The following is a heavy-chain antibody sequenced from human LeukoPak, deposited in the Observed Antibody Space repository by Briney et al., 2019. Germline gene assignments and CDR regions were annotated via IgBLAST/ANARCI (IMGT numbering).Heavy chain of an antibody. CDR2: IYYSGST. V-gene: IGHV4-38-2*01. D-gene: IGHD1-26*01. Sequence: PGGSLRLSCAASGFTFSTFAMIWIRQPPGKGLEWIGSIYYSGSTYYNPSLKSRVTISVDTSKNQFSLKLSSVTAADTAVYYCASGSYYAPTGDWGQGTLVTVSS. J-gene: IGHJ4*02. CDR3: ASGSYYAPTGD. CDR1: GFTFSTFAM.